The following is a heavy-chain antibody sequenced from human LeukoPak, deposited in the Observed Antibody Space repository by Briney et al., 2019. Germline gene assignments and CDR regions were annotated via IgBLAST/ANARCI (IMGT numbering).Heavy chain of an antibody. V-gene: IGHV3-72*01. J-gene: IGHJ3*02. Sequence: PGGSLRLSCAASGFIFSDHYMDWVRQAPGKGLEWVGRTRNKANSYTTEYAASVKGRFTISRDDSKNSLYLQMNSLKTEDTAVYYCVRVGMYSSGWWDDGFDIWGQGTMVTVSS. D-gene: IGHD6-25*01. CDR3: VRVGMYSSGWWDDGFDI. CDR2: TRNKANSYTT. CDR1: GFIFSDHY.